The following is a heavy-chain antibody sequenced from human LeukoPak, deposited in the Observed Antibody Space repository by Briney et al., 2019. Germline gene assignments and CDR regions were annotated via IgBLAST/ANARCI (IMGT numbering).Heavy chain of an antibody. V-gene: IGHV4-39*07. D-gene: IGHD3-3*01. Sequence: NPSETLSLTCAVSGGSITNYYWGWIRQPPGKGLEWIGSIYYSGSTYYNPSLKSRVTISVDTSKNQFSLKLSSVTAADTAVYYCARMDVLRFLEDWFDPWGQGTLVTVSS. J-gene: IGHJ5*02. CDR1: GGSITNYY. CDR2: IYYSGST. CDR3: ARMDVLRFLEDWFDP.